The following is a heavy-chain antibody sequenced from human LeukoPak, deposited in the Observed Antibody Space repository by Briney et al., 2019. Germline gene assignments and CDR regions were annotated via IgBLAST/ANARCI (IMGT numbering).Heavy chain of an antibody. Sequence: SVTVSCKASGGTFSSYAISWVRQAPGQGLEWMGGIIPIFGTANYAQKFQGRVTITADESTSTACMELSSLRSEDTAVYYCAVAATPPDYYYYYGMDVWGQGTTVTVSS. CDR3: AVAATPPDYYYYYGMDV. CDR2: IIPIFGTA. D-gene: IGHD2-21*01. V-gene: IGHV1-69*13. CDR1: GGTFSSYA. J-gene: IGHJ6*02.